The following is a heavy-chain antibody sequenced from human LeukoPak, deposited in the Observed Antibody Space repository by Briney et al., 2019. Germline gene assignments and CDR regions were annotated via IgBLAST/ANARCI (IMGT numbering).Heavy chain of an antibody. J-gene: IGHJ4*02. V-gene: IGHV4-4*02. CDR3: MGADYGGH. Sequence: TGTLSLTCTVSGASIISNNWWSWVRQPSGKGLEWIGEIWHSGTTNYNPSLKSRVTISVDNSKNQFSLKLNSVTAADTAVYYCMGADYGGHWGQGTLVTVSS. CDR1: GASIISNNW. D-gene: IGHD4-17*01. CDR2: IWHSGTT.